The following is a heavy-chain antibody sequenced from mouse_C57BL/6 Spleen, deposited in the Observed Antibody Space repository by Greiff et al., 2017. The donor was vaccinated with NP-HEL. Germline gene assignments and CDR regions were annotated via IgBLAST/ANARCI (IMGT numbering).Heavy chain of an antibody. J-gene: IGHJ3*01. D-gene: IGHD1-1*01. CDR2: IHPNSGST. CDR1: GYTFTSYW. Sequence: QVHVKQPGAELVKPGASVKLSCKASGYTFTSYWMHWVKQRPGQGLEWIGMIHPNSGSTNYNEKFKSKATLTVDKSSSTAYMQLSSLTSEDSAVYYCAFITTSWFAYWGQGTLVTVSA. CDR3: AFITTSWFAY. V-gene: IGHV1-64*01.